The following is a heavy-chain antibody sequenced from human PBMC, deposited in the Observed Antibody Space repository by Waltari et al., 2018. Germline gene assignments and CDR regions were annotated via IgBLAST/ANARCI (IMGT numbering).Heavy chain of an antibody. Sequence: QVQLVQSGAEVKKPGSSVKVSCKASGGTFSSYAISWVRQAPGQGLEWMGGIITIFGTANYAQKFQGRVTITADESTSTAYMELSSLRSEDTAVYYCARGLIVATIDYYYYGMDVWGQGTTVTVSS. D-gene: IGHD5-12*01. V-gene: IGHV1-69*13. CDR2: IITIFGTA. CDR3: ARGLIVATIDYYYYGMDV. CDR1: GGTFSSYA. J-gene: IGHJ6*02.